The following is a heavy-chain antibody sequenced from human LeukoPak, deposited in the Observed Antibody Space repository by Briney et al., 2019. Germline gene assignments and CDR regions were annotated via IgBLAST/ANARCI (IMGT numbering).Heavy chain of an antibody. CDR1: GYTFTSYG. D-gene: IGHD5-18*01. J-gene: IGHJ6*02. Sequence: ASVKVSCKASGYTFTSYGISWVRQAPGQGLEWMGWISAYNGNTNYAQKLQGRVTMTRDTSTSTVYMELSSLRSEDTAVYYCARGFEYSYGFYYYYYYGMDVWGQGTTVTVSS. CDR3: ARGFEYSYGFYYYYYYGMDV. V-gene: IGHV1-18*01. CDR2: ISAYNGNT.